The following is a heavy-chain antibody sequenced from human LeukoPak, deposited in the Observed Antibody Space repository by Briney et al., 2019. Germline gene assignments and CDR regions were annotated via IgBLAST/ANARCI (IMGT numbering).Heavy chain of an antibody. CDR1: GGTFSSYA. CDR2: IIPIFGIA. Sequence: SVKVSCKAFGGTFSSYAISWVRQAPGQGLEWMGRIIPIFGIANYAQKFQGRVTITADKSTSTAYMELSSLRSEDTAVYYCAREEVVVVAATVGHYFDYWGQGTLVTVSS. D-gene: IGHD2-15*01. CDR3: AREEVVVVAATVGHYFDY. V-gene: IGHV1-69*04. J-gene: IGHJ4*02.